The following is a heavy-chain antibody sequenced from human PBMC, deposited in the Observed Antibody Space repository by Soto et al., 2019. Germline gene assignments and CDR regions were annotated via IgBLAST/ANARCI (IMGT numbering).Heavy chain of an antibody. J-gene: IGHJ1*01. V-gene: IGHV4-4*07. Sequence: QVQQLESGPGLVKPWDTLSLTCTVSGAYISDFSWSWIRQPAGKGLEWIGRVTVNGNTQYNPSFRSRVTMSMDTSRNQFSLNLQSATAADTALYYCARESGENWTYEAHWGQGTLVTVSS. CDR3: ARESGENWTYEAH. CDR1: GAYISDFS. D-gene: IGHD1-7*01. CDR2: VTVNGNT.